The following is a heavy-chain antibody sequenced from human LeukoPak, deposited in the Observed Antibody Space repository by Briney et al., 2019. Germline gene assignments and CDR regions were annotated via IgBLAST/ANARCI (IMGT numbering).Heavy chain of an antibody. CDR3: AKGRGYRDWIGY. J-gene: IGHJ4*02. CDR2: IRYDGSNK. CDR1: GFTFSSYG. V-gene: IGHV3-30*02. Sequence: GGSLRLSCAASGFTFSSYGMHWVRQAPGKGLEWVAFIRYDGSNKYYADSVKGRFTISRDNSKNTLYLQMNSLRAEDTTVYYCAKGRGYRDWIGYWGQGTLVTVSS. D-gene: IGHD5-12*01.